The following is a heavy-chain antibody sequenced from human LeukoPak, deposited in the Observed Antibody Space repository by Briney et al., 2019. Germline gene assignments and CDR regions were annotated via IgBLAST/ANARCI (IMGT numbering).Heavy chain of an antibody. Sequence: GGSLRLSCAASGLTFSSYAMHWVRQAPGKGLEWVAVVSYDGSNKYYADSVKGRFTISRDNSKNTLYLQMNSLRAEDTAVYYCARNEDVDIVATITFYHYWGQGILVTVSS. CDR3: ARNEDVDIVATITFYHY. D-gene: IGHD5-12*01. J-gene: IGHJ4*02. CDR1: GLTFSSYA. V-gene: IGHV3-30-3*01. CDR2: VSYDGSNK.